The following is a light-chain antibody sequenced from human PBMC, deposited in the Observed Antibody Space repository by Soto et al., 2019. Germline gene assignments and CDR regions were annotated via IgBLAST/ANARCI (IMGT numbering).Light chain of an antibody. Sequence: DLDVTQSLCALSASVGVRVTITCGASQSINKWMAWYQLKPGKAPQLLIYKASSLQSGVPSRFSGSGSGTEFTLTIASLQPDDFATYYCHQYKTLSPTFGPGTKVDIK. CDR3: HQYKTLSPT. J-gene: IGKJ1*01. V-gene: IGKV1-5*03. CDR1: QSINKW. CDR2: KAS.